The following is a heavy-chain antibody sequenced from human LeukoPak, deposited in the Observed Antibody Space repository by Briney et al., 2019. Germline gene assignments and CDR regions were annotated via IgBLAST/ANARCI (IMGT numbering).Heavy chain of an antibody. CDR1: GFTFSSYG. J-gene: IGHJ4*02. D-gene: IGHD5-18*01. V-gene: IGHV3-30*02. Sequence: GGSLRPSCAASGFTFSSYGMHWVRQAPGKGLEWVAFIRYDGSNKYYADSVKGRFTISRDNSKDTLYLQMNSLRAEDTAVYYCAKERDTAMVTIDYWGQGTLVTVSS. CDR3: AKERDTAMVTIDY. CDR2: IRYDGSNK.